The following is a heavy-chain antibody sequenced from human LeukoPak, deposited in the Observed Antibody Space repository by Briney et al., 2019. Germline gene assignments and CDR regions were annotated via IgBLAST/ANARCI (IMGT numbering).Heavy chain of an antibody. J-gene: IGHJ6*03. Sequence: SETLSLSCTGSGVAISSSSYYWGWIRQPPGKGLEWGGSIYYGGSTYYNPFINSRVTICVDTSKNQFSVKLSSVTAADTAVYYCARHVYDFVWGSYRYTPWLNYLDVWGKGTTVTVSS. CDR3: ARHVYDFVWGSYRYTPWLNYLDV. D-gene: IGHD3-16*02. CDR1: GVAISSSSYY. V-gene: IGHV4-39*01. CDR2: IYYGGST.